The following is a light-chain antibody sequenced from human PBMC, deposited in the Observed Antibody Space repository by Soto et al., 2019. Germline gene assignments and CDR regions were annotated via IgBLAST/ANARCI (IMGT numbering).Light chain of an antibody. V-gene: IGKV1-5*01. CDR2: DAS. CDR1: QSISSW. J-gene: IGKJ1*01. Sequence: DIQMTQSPSTLSASVGDRVTITCRASQSISSWLAWYQQKPWKAPKLLIYDASSLEIGVPSRFGGSGSVTGFTLTISSLQPDDCVTDDCQQYNSYTWTFGQGTKVEIK. CDR3: QQYNSYTWT.